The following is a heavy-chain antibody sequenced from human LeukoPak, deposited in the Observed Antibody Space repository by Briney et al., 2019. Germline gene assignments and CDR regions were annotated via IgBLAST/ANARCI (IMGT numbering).Heavy chain of an antibody. CDR1: GGTFSSYA. Sequence: SVKVSCKASGGTFSSYAISWVRQAPGQGLEWMGRIISIFGIANYAQKFQGRVTITADKSTSTAYMELSSLRSEDTAVYYCARNYGSGTGWFDPWGQGTLVTVSS. CDR3: ARNYGSGTGWFDP. V-gene: IGHV1-69*04. CDR2: IISIFGIA. J-gene: IGHJ5*02. D-gene: IGHD3-10*01.